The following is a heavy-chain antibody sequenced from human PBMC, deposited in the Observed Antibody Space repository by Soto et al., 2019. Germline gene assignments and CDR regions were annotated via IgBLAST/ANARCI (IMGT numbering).Heavy chain of an antibody. J-gene: IGHJ4*02. CDR3: ARVPDLNYCSRTSCLYYFDY. Sequence: ASVKVSCKASGGTFSSYAISWVRQAPGQGLEWMGGIIPIFGTANYAQKFQGRVTITADESTSTAYMELSSLRSEDTAVYYCARVPDLNYCSRTSCLYYFDYWGQGALVTVSS. CDR2: IIPIFGTA. D-gene: IGHD2-2*01. V-gene: IGHV1-69*13. CDR1: GGTFSSYA.